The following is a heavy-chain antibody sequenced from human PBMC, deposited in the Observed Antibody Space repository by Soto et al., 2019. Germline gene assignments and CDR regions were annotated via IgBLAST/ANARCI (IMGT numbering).Heavy chain of an antibody. CDR2: IIPIFGTA. CDR1: GGTFSSYA. J-gene: IGHJ6*02. CDR3: ARTITMVRGVIIKSQNYYYYGMDV. V-gene: IGHV1-69*13. Sequence: SVKVSCKASGGTFSSYAISWVRQAPGQGLEWMGGIIPIFGTANYAQKFQGRVTITADESTSTAYMELSSLRSVDTAVYYCARTITMVRGVIIKSQNYYYYGMDVWGQGTTVTVSS. D-gene: IGHD3-10*01.